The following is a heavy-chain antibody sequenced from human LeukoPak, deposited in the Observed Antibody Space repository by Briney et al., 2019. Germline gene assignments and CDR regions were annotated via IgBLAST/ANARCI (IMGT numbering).Heavy chain of an antibody. CDR2: VTGRGVAT. D-gene: IGHD4-17*01. J-gene: IGHJ4*01. V-gene: IGHV3-23*01. Sequence: GGSLRLSCAASGFPFSSYALAWVRQAPGKGLEWVSAVTGRGVATHYADSVKGRFTISRDNSKKTMYQQMNSLRAEDTAIYYCASDPNGDYVGALGFWGRGTLVTVPS. CDR1: GFPFSSYA. CDR3: ASDPNGDYVGALGF.